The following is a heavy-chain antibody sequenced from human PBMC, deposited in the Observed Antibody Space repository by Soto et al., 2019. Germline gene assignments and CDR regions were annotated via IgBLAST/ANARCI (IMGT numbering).Heavy chain of an antibody. CDR3: AKGGAIVAAGTRVYLYNAMDV. V-gene: IGHV1-2*02. D-gene: IGHD1-26*01. CDR1: GYTFTGYY. J-gene: IGHJ6*02. CDR2: INPNRGDT. Sequence: GASVKVSCKASGYTFTGYYVHWVRQAPGQGLEWMGWINPNRGDTYPAQRFQGRVTMNRDTSIGTAYMELRGLTSDDTAEYYCAKGGAIVAAGTRVYLYNAMDVWGQGTTVTVSS.